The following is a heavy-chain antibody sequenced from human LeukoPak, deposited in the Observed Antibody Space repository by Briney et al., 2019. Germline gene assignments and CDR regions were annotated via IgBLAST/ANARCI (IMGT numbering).Heavy chain of an antibody. J-gene: IGHJ4*02. CDR2: ISAYNGNT. Sequence: ASVKVSCKASGYTFTSYGISWVRQAPGQGLEWMGWISAYNGNTNYAQKLQGRVTMTEDTSTDTAYMELSSLRSEDTAVYYCATYSARVVVSDYFDYWGQGTLVTVSS. CDR1: GYTFTSYG. D-gene: IGHD2-21*01. V-gene: IGHV1-18*01. CDR3: ATYSARVVVSDYFDY.